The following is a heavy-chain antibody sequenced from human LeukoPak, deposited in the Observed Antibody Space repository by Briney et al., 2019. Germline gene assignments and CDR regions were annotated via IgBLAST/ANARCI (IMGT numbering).Heavy chain of an antibody. Sequence: PSETLSVTCVVSGGSFSGFYWTWIRQFPGKGLEWIGEIYHSGATNSNPSFLRRVAMSVDTSKNQSTLNLTSVTAADTAIYFCARARRGYVRLDQWGQGTPVTVSS. V-gene: IGHV4-34*01. CDR1: GGSFSGFY. CDR2: IYHSGAT. D-gene: IGHD5-12*01. CDR3: ARARRGYVRLDQ. J-gene: IGHJ4*02.